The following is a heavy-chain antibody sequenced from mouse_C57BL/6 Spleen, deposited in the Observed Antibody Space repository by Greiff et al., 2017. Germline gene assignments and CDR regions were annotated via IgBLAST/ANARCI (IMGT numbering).Heavy chain of an antibody. V-gene: IGHV1-15*01. J-gene: IGHJ4*01. CDR2: IDPETGGT. CDR3: TRWDYGSSSYAMDY. D-gene: IGHD1-1*01. CDR1: GYTFTDYE. Sequence: QVQLQQSGAELVRPGASVTLSCKASGYTFTDYEMPWVKQTPVHGLEWIGAIDPETGGTAYNQKFKGKAILTADKSSSTAYMELRSLTSEDSAVYDRTRWDYGSSSYAMDYWGQGTSVTVSS.